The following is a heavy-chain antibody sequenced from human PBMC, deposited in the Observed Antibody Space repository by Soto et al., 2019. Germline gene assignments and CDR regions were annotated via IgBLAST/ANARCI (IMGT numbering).Heavy chain of an antibody. D-gene: IGHD3-9*01. CDR3: ARRRYDFLTGYYEAPDY. CDR1: GGSISSSNW. Sequence: SETLSLTCAVSGGSISSSNWWSWVRQPPGKGLEWIGEIYHGGSTNYNPSLKSRVTISVDTSKNQFSLKLSSVTAADTAMYYCARRRYDFLTGYYEAPDYRAQGTLVTVSS. V-gene: IGHV4-4*02. J-gene: IGHJ4*02. CDR2: IYHGGST.